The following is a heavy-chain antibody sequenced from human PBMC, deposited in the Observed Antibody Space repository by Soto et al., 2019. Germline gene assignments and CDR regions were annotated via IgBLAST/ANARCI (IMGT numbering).Heavy chain of an antibody. D-gene: IGHD4-17*01. Sequence: QVQLQESGPGLVKPSGTLSLTCAVSGGSISTNNWWSWVRLPPGKGLEWIGEIYHNGNTNYNPSLKSRGTISLDKSKNQFSLNLISVIAADTGVYYCARAPGTVTIYYFYSWGQGTLVTVSS. CDR1: GGSISTNNW. J-gene: IGHJ4*02. CDR3: ARAPGTVTIYYFYS. V-gene: IGHV4-4*02. CDR2: IYHNGNT.